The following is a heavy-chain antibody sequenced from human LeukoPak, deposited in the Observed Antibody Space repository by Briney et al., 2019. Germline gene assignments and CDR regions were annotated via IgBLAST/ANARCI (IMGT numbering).Heavy chain of an antibody. CDR1: GFTFSSYE. D-gene: IGHD3-16*01. CDR2: ISSSGSTI. V-gene: IGHV3-48*03. CDR3: ARDHWKWGRFDY. Sequence: GSLRLSCAASGFTFSSYEMNWVRQAPGKGLEWVSYISSSGSTIYYADSVKGRFTISRDNAKNSLYLQMNSLRAEDTAVYYCARDHWKWGRFDYWGQGTLVTVSS. J-gene: IGHJ4*02.